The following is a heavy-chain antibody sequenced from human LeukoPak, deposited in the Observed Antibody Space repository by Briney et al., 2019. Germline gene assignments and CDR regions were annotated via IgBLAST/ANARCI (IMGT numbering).Heavy chain of an antibody. D-gene: IGHD5-18*01. V-gene: IGHV3-48*03. CDR1: GFTFSSYE. J-gene: IGHJ6*02. CDR3: EVIQPTLYGMDV. Sequence: GGSMRLSCAASGFTFSSYEMNWVRQAPGKGLEWVSYISSSGSTIYYADSVKGRFTISRDNAKNSLYLQMNSLRAEDTAVYYCEVIQPTLYGMDVWGQGATVTVSS. CDR2: ISSSGSTI.